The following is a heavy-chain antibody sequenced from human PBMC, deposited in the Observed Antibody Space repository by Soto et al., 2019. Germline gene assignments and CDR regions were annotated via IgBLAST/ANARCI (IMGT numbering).Heavy chain of an antibody. D-gene: IGHD3-22*01. J-gene: IGHJ4*02. V-gene: IGHV3-23*01. CDR3: AKAFTYYYDSSGYPDY. CDR1: GFTFSSYA. CDR2: ISGSGGST. Sequence: PGGSLRLSCAASGFTFSSYAMSWVRQAPGKGLEWVSAISGSGGSTYYADSVKGRFTISRDNSKNTLYLQMNSLRAEDTAVYYCAKAFTYYYDSSGYPDYWGQGTLVTVSS.